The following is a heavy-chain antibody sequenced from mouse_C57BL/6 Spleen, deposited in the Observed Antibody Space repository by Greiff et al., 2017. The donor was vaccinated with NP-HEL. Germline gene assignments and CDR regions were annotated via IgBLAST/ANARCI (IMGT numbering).Heavy chain of an antibody. CDR3: ARRDEGLRPGYAMDY. D-gene: IGHD2-4*01. V-gene: IGHV1-18*01. J-gene: IGHJ4*01. CDR2: INPNNGGT. Sequence: EVQLQQSGPELVKPGASVKIPCKASGYTFTDYNMDWVKQSHGKSLEWIGDINPNNGGTIYNQKFKGKATLTVDKSSSTAYMELRSLTSEDTAVYYCARRDEGLRPGYAMDYLGQGTSVTVSS. CDR1: GYTFTDYN.